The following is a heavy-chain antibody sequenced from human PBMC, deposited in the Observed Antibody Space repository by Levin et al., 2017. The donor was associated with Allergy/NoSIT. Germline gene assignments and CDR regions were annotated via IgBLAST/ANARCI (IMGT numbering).Heavy chain of an antibody. V-gene: IGHV4-31*03. J-gene: IGHJ6*02. CDR1: GDSISSDFYY. D-gene: IGHD3-10*01. CDR3: ARAFYGSGVGYYFALDV. CDR2: IYYSGSI. Sequence: TLSLTCTVSGDSISSDFYYWTWIRQPPGKGLEWIGYIYYSGSIYYNPSLNSGVTISVDRSKNQFSLKLKSVTAADTAVYYCARAFYGSGVGYYFALDVWGQGATVTVSS.